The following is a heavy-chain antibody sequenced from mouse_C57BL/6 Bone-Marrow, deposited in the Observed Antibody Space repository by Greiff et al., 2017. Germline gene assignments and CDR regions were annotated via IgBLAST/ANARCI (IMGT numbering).Heavy chain of an antibody. CDR3: AREGYYAMDY. V-gene: IGHV1-81*01. CDR2: IYPRSGNT. CDR1: GYTFTSYG. J-gene: IGHJ4*01. Sequence: QVQLQQPGAELARPGASVKLSCKASGYTFTSYGISWVKQRTGQGLEWIGEIYPRSGNTYYNEKFKGKATLTADKSSSTAYMELRSLTSEDSAVYFCAREGYYAMDYWGQGTSVTVSS.